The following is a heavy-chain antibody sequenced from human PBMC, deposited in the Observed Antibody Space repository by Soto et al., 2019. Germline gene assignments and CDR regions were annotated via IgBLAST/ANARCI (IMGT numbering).Heavy chain of an antibody. CDR3: ARTSQYRGYDYTY. D-gene: IGHD5-12*01. CDR1: GGSISSYY. J-gene: IGHJ4*02. V-gene: IGHV4-59*01. Sequence: SETLSLTCTVSGGSISSYYWSWIRQPPGKGLEWIGYIYYSGSTNYNPSLKSRVTISVDTAKNQSSLKLSSVTAADTAVYYCARTSQYRGYDYTYWGQRTLVTVSS. CDR2: IYYSGST.